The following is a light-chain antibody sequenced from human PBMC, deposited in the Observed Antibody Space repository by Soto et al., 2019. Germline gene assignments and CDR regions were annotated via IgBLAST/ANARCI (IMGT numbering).Light chain of an antibody. CDR2: DVS. J-gene: IGKJ5*01. V-gene: IGKV3-11*01. Sequence: EIVLTQSPATLSLSPGERATLSCRASQSLDTYLAWYQQKPGQAPRLLIHDVSNRATGIPARFSGGGSGTDFTLTISSLEPEDFAVYYCQQRRDWPITFGQGTRLEIK. CDR1: QSLDTY. CDR3: QQRRDWPIT.